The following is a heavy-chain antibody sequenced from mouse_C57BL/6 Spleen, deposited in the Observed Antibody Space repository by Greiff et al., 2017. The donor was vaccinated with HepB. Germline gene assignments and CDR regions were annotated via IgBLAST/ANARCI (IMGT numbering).Heavy chain of an antibody. CDR3: ASDYDSLAMDY. V-gene: IGHV5-17*01. Sequence: EVMLVESGGGLVKPGGSLKLSCAASGFTFSDYGMHWVRQAPEKGLEWVAYISSGSSTIYYADTVKGRFTFSRDNAKNTLFLQMTSLRSEDTAMYDCASDYDSLAMDYWGQGTSVTVSS. D-gene: IGHD2-4*01. CDR2: ISSGSSTI. J-gene: IGHJ4*01. CDR1: GFTFSDYG.